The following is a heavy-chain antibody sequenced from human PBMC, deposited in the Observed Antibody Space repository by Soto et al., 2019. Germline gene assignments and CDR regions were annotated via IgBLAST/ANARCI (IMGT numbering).Heavy chain of an antibody. CDR1: GGTFSSYA. J-gene: IGHJ6*02. CDR2: IIPIFGTA. Sequence: SVKVSCKASGGTFSSYAISWVRQAPGQGLEWMGGIIPIFGTANYAQKFQGRVTITADESTSTAYMELSSLRSEDTAVYYCARAITIFGVVQNYYYGMDVWGQGTTVTVSS. CDR3: ARAITIFGVVQNYYYGMDV. V-gene: IGHV1-69*13. D-gene: IGHD3-3*01.